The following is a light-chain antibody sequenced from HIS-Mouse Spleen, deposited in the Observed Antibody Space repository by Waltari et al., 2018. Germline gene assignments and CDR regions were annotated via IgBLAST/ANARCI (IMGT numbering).Light chain of an antibody. CDR3: QQYNSYLWT. J-gene: IGKJ1*01. CDR2: KAS. V-gene: IGKV1-5*03. CDR1: QSISSW. Sequence: DIQMTQSPSTLSASVGDRVTITCRASQSISSWLAWYQQKPGKAPKLLIYKASILESGVPSRFSGSGSGTEFTLTISSLQPDDFATYYCQQYNSYLWTFGQGTKVEIK.